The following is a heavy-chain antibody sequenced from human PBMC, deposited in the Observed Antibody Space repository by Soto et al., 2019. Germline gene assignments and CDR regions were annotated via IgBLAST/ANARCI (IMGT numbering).Heavy chain of an antibody. CDR1: GGSITGYY. CDR3: ARHNYGSGSTYFDY. V-gene: IGHV4-59*08. Sequence: QVQLQESGPGLVKPSETLSLTCTVSGGSITGYYWSWIRQPPGKGLEWIGYIFNSGSTNYNPSLKSRVTISVDTSKNQFFLKLNSMTAADTAVYYCARHNYGSGSTYFDYWGQGTLVTVSS. CDR2: IFNSGST. D-gene: IGHD3-10*01. J-gene: IGHJ4*02.